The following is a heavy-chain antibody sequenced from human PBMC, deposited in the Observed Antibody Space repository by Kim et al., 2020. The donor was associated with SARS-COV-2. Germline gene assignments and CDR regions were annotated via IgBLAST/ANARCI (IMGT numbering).Heavy chain of an antibody. CDR2: ITYDEKNK. J-gene: IGHJ4*02. V-gene: IGHV3-30*03. CDR3: ADGEXGPLD. CDR1: GFTFSKYN. Sequence: GGSLRLSCAASGFTFSKYNMQWVRQAPGKGLEWVAIITYDEKNKYYSDSVKGRFXXSRXXXKNTVYLQXNSLRGEDTXVXXXADGEXGPLDWGXGTXXTVS. D-gene: IGHD3-10*01.